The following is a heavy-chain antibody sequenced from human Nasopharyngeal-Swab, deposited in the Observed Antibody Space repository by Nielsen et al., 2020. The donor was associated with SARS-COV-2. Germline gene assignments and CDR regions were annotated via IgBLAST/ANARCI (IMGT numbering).Heavy chain of an antibody. V-gene: IGHV5-10-1*01. CDR3: ARQIRFLEWLPYYYYYMDV. Sequence: GESPKISWKGSGYSFTSYWISWVRQMSGKGLEWMGRIDPSDSYTNYSPSFQGHVTISADKSISTAYLQWSSLKASDTAMYYCARQIRFLEWLPYYYYYMDVWGKGTTVTVSS. J-gene: IGHJ6*03. CDR1: GYSFTSYW. D-gene: IGHD3-3*01. CDR2: IDPSDSYT.